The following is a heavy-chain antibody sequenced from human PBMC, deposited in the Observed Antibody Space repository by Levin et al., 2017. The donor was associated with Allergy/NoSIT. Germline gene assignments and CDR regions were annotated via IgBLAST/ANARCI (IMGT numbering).Heavy chain of an antibody. CDR2: IYPGGST. CDR3: ASVGDY. CDR1: GGSITSSDW. V-gene: IGHV4-4*02. J-gene: IGHJ4*02. D-gene: IGHD3-16*01. Sequence: SETLSLTCTVSGGSITSSDWWTWVRQAPGKGLEWIGEIYPGGSTNYSPSLESRIIISVDKSKNEFSLRLTSLTAADTAVYYCASVGDYWGQGILVTVSS.